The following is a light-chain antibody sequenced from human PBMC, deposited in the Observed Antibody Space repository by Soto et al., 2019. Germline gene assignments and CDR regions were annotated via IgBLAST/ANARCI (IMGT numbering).Light chain of an antibody. Sequence: SYELTQPPSVSVAPGKTARITCGGNNIGSKSVHWYQQKPGQAPVLVIYYDSDRPSGIPERFSGSNSGNTATLTISRGEAGDEADYYCQVWDSSSDHYVFGTGTKLTVL. CDR2: YDS. V-gene: IGLV3-21*04. CDR3: QVWDSSSDHYV. CDR1: NIGSKS. J-gene: IGLJ1*01.